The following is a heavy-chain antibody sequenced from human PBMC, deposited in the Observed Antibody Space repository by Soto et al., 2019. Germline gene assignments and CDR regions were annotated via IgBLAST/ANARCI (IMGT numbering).Heavy chain of an antibody. D-gene: IGHD6-6*01. Sequence: SVKVSCKASGGTFSSYAISWVRQAPGQGLEWMGGIIPIFGTANYAQKFQGRVTITADESTSTAYMELSSLRSEDTAAYYCARDLRSSSTFYGMDVWGQGTTVTVSS. CDR3: ARDLRSSSTFYGMDV. CDR1: GGTFSSYA. CDR2: IIPIFGTA. V-gene: IGHV1-69*13. J-gene: IGHJ6*02.